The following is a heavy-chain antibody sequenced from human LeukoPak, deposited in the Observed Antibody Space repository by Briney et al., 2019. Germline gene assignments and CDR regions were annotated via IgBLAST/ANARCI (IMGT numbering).Heavy chain of an antibody. CDR3: ARDRVHYYDSSGYYYPLDY. D-gene: IGHD3-22*01. J-gene: IGHJ4*02. CDR2: ISAYNGNT. V-gene: IGHV1-18*01. Sequence: ASVKVSCKASGGTFNSYGIIWVRQAPGQGLEWMGWISAYNGNTNYAQKLQGRVTMTTDTSTSTAYMELRSLRSDDTAVYYCARDRVHYYDSSGYYYPLDYWGQGTLVTVSS. CDR1: GGTFNSYG.